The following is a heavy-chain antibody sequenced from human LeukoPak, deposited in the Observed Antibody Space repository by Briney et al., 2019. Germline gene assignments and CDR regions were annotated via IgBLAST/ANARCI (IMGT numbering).Heavy chain of an antibody. Sequence: SETLSLTCTVSGGSVSSGSYYWSWIRQPLGKGLEWIGYIFYSGSTNYNPSLKSRDTISVDTSKNQFSLKPSSVTAADTAVYYCARGPPDGDYFDYWGQGTRVTVSS. D-gene: IGHD4-17*01. CDR3: ARGPPDGDYFDY. CDR1: GGSVSSGSYY. J-gene: IGHJ4*02. V-gene: IGHV4-61*01. CDR2: IFYSGST.